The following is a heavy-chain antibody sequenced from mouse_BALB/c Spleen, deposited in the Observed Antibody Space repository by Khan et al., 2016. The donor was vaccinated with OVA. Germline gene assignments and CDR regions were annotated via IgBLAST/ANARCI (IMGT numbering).Heavy chain of an antibody. CDR1: GYTFTSYW. J-gene: IGHJ4*01. Sequence: DLVKPGASVKLSCKASGYTFTSYWINWIKQRPGQGLECIGRIAPGSGSNYYNEIFKGKATPTVDTSSRTAYLQLSSLSSEDAEFDFSAIENYYGNSYYAMDYWGQGTSVTVSS. CDR2: IAPGSGSN. CDR3: AIENYYGNSYYAMDY. D-gene: IGHD2-1*01. V-gene: IGHV1S41*01.